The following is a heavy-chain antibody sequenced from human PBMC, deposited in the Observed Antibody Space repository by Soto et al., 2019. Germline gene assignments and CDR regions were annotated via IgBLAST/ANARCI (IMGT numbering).Heavy chain of an antibody. Sequence: QVQLVESGGGVVQPGRSLRLSCAASGFTFSSYAMHWVRQAPGKGLEWVALISYDGTNKYYADSVKGRFTISRDNSKNTLYLQINSLGAEDTAVYYCARGGLSSGWYELVRRYFDYWGQGTLVTVSS. CDR1: GFTFSSYA. CDR2: ISYDGTNK. D-gene: IGHD6-19*01. V-gene: IGHV3-30-3*01. CDR3: ARGGLSSGWYELVRRYFDY. J-gene: IGHJ4*02.